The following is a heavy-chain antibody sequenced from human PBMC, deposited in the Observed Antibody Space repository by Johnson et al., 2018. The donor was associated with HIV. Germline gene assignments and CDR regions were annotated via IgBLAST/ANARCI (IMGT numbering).Heavy chain of an antibody. CDR1: GFIFDDYD. J-gene: IGHJ3*02. CDR2: IYWTGGRT. D-gene: IGHD6-19*01. V-gene: IGHV3-20*04. Sequence: VQLVESGGGVVRPGGSLRLSCATSGFIFDDYDMSWVRQAPGKGLEWVSGIYWTGGRTSYADSVKGRFTISRDNAKNSLYLQMNNVRAEDTALYFCASGWGIVVSDAFDIWGQGTMVTVSS. CDR3: ASGWGIVVSDAFDI.